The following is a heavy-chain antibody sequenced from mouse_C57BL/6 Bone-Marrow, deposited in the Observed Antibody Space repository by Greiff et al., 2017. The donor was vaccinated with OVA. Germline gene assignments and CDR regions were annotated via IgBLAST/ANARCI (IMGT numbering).Heavy chain of an antibody. D-gene: IGHD1-1*01. CDR3: ARSTVVAHYYAMDY. CDR1: GFTFSDYY. J-gene: IGHJ4*01. V-gene: IGHV5-16*01. CDR2: INYDGSST. Sequence: EVKVVESEGGLVQPGSSMKLSCTASGFTFSDYYMAWVRQVPEKGLEWVANINYDGSSTYYLDSLKSRFIISRDNAKNILYLQMSSLKSEDTATYYCARSTVVAHYYAMDYWGQGTSVTVSS.